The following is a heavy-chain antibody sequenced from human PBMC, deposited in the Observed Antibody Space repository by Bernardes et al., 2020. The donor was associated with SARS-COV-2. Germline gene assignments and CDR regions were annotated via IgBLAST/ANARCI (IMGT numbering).Heavy chain of an antibody. CDR3: ARHNRIVVVPAAISY. CDR1: GGSNKYYY. CDR2: IYNSGTT. V-gene: IGHV4-59*08. Sequence: SETLSLTCTVSGGSNKYYYWSWIRQPPGKALEWIGYIYNSGTTNYNPSLKSRVTISVDTSKNQFSLKLSSVTAADTAVYYCARHNRIVVVPAAISYWGQGTLVTVSS. J-gene: IGHJ4*02. D-gene: IGHD2-2*02.